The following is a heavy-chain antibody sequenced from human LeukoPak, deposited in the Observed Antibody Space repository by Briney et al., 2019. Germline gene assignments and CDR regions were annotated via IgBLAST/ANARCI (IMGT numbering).Heavy chain of an antibody. V-gene: IGHV3-7*01. Sequence: GGSLRLSCAASGFTFSTYAIHWVRQAPGKGLEWVANITPDGSDRYYVDSPKGRVTISRDNTKSSLYLQLNSLRAEDTAVYYCVPGGLAVSGIDYWGQGALVTVSS. CDR1: GFTFSTYA. CDR2: ITPDGSDR. CDR3: VPGGLAVSGIDY. J-gene: IGHJ4*02. D-gene: IGHD6-19*01.